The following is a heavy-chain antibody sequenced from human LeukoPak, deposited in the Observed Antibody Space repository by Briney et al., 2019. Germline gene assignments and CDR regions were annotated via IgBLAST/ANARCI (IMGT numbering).Heavy chain of an antibody. CDR3: AKTQGFFDH. V-gene: IGHV3-23*01. Sequence: GGSLRLSCAASGFDFSKSWMTWVRQAPGKGMEWVTGISDGGDTTYDAGSVKGRFTVSRDNSKNILYLQMNSLRAEDTAIYYCAKTQGFFDHWGQGSLVTVSS. J-gene: IGHJ4*02. CDR1: GFDFSKSW. CDR2: ISDGGDTT.